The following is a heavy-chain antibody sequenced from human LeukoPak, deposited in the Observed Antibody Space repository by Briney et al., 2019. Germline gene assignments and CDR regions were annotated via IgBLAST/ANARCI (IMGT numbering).Heavy chain of an antibody. CDR2: INHSGST. CDR1: GGSFSGYY. J-gene: IGHJ4*02. Sequence: SETLSLTCAVYGGSFSGYYWSWIRQPPGKGLEWIGEINHSGSTNYNPSLKRRVTMSVDTSRNQFSLKLSSVTAADTAVYYCARDLDGGSHDYWGQGTLVTVSS. V-gene: IGHV4-34*01. CDR3: ARDLDGGSHDY. D-gene: IGHD4-23*01.